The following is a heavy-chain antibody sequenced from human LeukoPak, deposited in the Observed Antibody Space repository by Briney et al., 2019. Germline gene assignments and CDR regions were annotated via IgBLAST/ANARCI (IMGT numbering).Heavy chain of an antibody. V-gene: IGHV3-33*01. D-gene: IGHD6-19*01. Sequence: GGSLRLSCAASGFTFSSYGMHWARQAPGKGLEWVAVIWYDGSNKYYADSVKGRFTISRDNSKNTLYLQMNSLRAEDTAVYYCARGRYSSGWGAFDIWGQGTMVTVSS. CDR3: ARGRYSSGWGAFDI. CDR1: GFTFSSYG. CDR2: IWYDGSNK. J-gene: IGHJ3*02.